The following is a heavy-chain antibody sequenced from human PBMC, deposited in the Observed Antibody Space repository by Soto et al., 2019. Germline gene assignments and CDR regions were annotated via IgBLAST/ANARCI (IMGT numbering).Heavy chain of an antibody. Sequence: GGSLRLSCAASGFTFSSYAMSWVRQAPGKGLEWVSAISGSGGSTYYADSVKGRFTISRDNSKNTLYLQMNSLRAEDTAVYYCAKNPAGCTNGVCYFDYWGQGPLVTVSS. CDR2: ISGSGGST. CDR1: GFTFSSYA. J-gene: IGHJ4*02. D-gene: IGHD2-8*01. V-gene: IGHV3-23*01. CDR3: AKNPAGCTNGVCYFDY.